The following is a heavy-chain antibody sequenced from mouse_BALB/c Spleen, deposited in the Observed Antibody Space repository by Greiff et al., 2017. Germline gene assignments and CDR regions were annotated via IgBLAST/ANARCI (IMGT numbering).Heavy chain of an antibody. Sequence: VQLQQSGAELVQPGASVKLSCTASGFNINDTYMHWVKQRPEQGLEWIGRIDPANGNTKYDPKFQGKATITADTSSNTAYLQLSSLTSEDTAVYYCARSPDGYYVGWYFDVWGAGTTVTVSS. CDR1: GFNINDTY. V-gene: IGHV14-3*02. CDR3: ARSPDGYYVGWYFDV. D-gene: IGHD2-3*01. CDR2: IDPANGNT. J-gene: IGHJ1*01.